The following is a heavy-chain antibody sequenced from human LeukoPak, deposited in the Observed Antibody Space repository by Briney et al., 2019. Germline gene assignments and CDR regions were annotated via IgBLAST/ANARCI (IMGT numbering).Heavy chain of an antibody. CDR3: ARRFGGYHNYFDY. Sequence: PSETLSLTCSVSGDSISTSSYYWGWIRQPPGKGLEWIGSIFYSGSAYCNPSLKSRVSISVDLSKNQFSLKLSSVTAADTAVYYCARRFGGYHNYFDYWGQGTLVTVSS. D-gene: IGHD3-22*01. J-gene: IGHJ4*02. CDR1: GDSISTSSYY. V-gene: IGHV4-39*01. CDR2: IFYSGSA.